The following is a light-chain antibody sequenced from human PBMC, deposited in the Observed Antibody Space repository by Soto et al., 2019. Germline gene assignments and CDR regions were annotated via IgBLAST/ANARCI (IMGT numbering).Light chain of an antibody. J-gene: IGKJ1*01. Sequence: EIVMTQSPATLSVSPGERATLSCRASQSVSSTLAWYQQKPGQAPRLLIYGASTRATGIPARFSGSGSGTEFTLTISILQSEYFAVYYCQHYNNWPAFGQGTKVEIK. V-gene: IGKV3-15*01. CDR1: QSVSST. CDR3: QHYNNWPA. CDR2: GAS.